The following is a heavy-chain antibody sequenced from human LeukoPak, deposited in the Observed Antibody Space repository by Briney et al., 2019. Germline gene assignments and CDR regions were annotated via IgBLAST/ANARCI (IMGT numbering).Heavy chain of an antibody. V-gene: IGHV3-48*01. J-gene: IGHJ4*02. D-gene: IGHD4-23*01. Sequence: GGSLRLSCAASGFTFSSYSMNWVRQAPGKGLEWVSYISSSSSTIYYADSVKGRFTISRDNAKNSLYLQMNSLRAEDTAVYYCAREGWLLDWGQGTLVTVSS. CDR1: GFTFSSYS. CDR2: ISSSSSTI. CDR3: AREGWLLD.